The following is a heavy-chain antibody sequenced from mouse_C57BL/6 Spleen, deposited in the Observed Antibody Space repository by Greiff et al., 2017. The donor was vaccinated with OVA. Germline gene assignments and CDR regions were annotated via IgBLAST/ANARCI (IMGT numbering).Heavy chain of an antibody. CDR2: IDPSDSYT. Sequence: QVQLQQPGAELVMPGASVKLSCKASGYTFTSYWMHWVKQRPGQGLEWIGEIDPSDSYTNYNQKFKGKSTLTVDKSSSTAYMQLSSLTSEDSAVYYWARGTVVATDYFDYWGQGTTLTVSS. D-gene: IGHD1-1*01. J-gene: IGHJ2*01. CDR1: GYTFTSYW. CDR3: ARGTVVATDYFDY. V-gene: IGHV1-69*01.